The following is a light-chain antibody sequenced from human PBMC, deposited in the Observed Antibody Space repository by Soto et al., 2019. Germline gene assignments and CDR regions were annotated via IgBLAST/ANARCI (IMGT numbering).Light chain of an antibody. CDR3: QQSYSTTRT. V-gene: IGKV1-13*02. CDR2: DAS. J-gene: IGKJ1*01. Sequence: AIQLTQSPSSLSASVGDRVTITCRASQGISSALAWYQQKPGKAPKLLIYDASSLESGVPSRFSGSGSGTDFTLTINSLQPEDFATYYCQQSYSTTRTFGQGTKVDIK. CDR1: QGISSA.